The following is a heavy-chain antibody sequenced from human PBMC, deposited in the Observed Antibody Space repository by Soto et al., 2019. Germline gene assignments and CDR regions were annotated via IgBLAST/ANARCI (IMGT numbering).Heavy chain of an antibody. CDR3: ARVLEAYSDGYYYNYYAMDV. CDR1: GFTFTRYW. CDR2: INTDGTTT. Sequence: GGSLRLSCEASGFTFTRYWMHWVRQAPEKGLVWVSRINTDGTTTSYADSVKGRFTIPRDNAQNTLHLQMDSLRAEDTAVYYCARVLEAYSDGYYYNYYAMDVWGQGTTVTVSS. D-gene: IGHD2-21*01. V-gene: IGHV3-74*01. J-gene: IGHJ6*02.